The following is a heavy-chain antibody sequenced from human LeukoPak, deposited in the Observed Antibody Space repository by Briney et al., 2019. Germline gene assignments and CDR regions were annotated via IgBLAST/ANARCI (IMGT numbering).Heavy chain of an antibody. V-gene: IGHV1-18*01. Sequence: ASVKVSCKASGYSFTSNVISWVRQAPGQGLEWMGWISAYNGNTNYAQKLQGRVTMTTDTSTSTAYMELRSLRSDNTAVYYCARFGLGKHIEVAGIPFDIWGQGTMVTVSS. CDR1: GYSFTSNV. CDR3: ARFGLGKHIEVAGIPFDI. J-gene: IGHJ3*02. D-gene: IGHD6-19*01. CDR2: ISAYNGNT.